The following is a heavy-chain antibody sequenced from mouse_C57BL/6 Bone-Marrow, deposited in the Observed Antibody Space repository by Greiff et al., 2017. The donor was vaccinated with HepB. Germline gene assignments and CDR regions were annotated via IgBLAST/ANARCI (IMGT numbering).Heavy chain of an antibody. J-gene: IGHJ3*01. D-gene: IGHD2-4*01. CDR3: ASRWIDYVSWFAY. CDR2: IDPSDSDT. V-gene: IGHV1-52*01. CDR1: GYTFTSYW. Sequence: QVQLQQPGAELVRPGSSVKLSCKASGYTFTSYWMHWVKQRPIQGLEWIGNIDPSDSDTHYNQKFKDKATLTVDKSSSTAYMQLSSLTSEDSAVYYYASRWIDYVSWFAYWGQGTLVTVSA.